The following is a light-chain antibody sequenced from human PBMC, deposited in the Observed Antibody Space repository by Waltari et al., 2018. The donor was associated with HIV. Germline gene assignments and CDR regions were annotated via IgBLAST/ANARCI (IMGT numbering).Light chain of an antibody. CDR1: QSVLYSSNNNNY. J-gene: IGKJ1*01. V-gene: IGKV4-1*01. Sequence: DIVMTQSPDSLAVSLGARATINCKSRQSVLYSSNNNNYLAWYQQKPGQPPKLLIYWASTRESGVPDRFSGSGSGTDFTLTISSLQAEDVAVYYCQQYYSTPRTFGQGTKVEIK. CDR2: WAS. CDR3: QQYYSTPRT.